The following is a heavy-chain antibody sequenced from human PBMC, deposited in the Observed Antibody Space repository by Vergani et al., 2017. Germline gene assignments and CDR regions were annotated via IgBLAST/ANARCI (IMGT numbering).Heavy chain of an antibody. V-gene: IGHV1-69*01. CDR1: GGTFSSYA. D-gene: IGHD2-2*01. Sequence: QVQLVQSGAEVKKPGSSVKVSCKASGGTFSSYAISWVRQAPGQGLEWMGGIIPIFGTANYAQKFPGRVTITADESTSTAYMELSSLRSEDTAVYYCARGSSEVVPAVIAGLMNYWGQGTLVTVSS. J-gene: IGHJ4*02. CDR2: IIPIFGTA. CDR3: ARGSSEVVPAVIAGLMNY.